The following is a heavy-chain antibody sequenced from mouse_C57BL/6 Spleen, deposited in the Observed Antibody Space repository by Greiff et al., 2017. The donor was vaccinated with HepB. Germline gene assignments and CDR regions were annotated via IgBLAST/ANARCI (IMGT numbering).Heavy chain of an antibody. V-gene: IGHV5-9-1*02. J-gene: IGHJ1*03. CDR2: ISSGGDYI. CDR3: TRYGSSSWYFDV. CDR1: GFTFSSYA. D-gene: IGHD1-1*01. Sequence: EVQGVESGEGLVKPGGSLKLSCAASGFTFSSYAMSWVRQTPEKRLEWVAYISSGGDYIYYADTVKGRFTISRDNARNTLYLQMSSLKSEDTAMYYCTRYGSSSWYFDVWGTGTTVTVSS.